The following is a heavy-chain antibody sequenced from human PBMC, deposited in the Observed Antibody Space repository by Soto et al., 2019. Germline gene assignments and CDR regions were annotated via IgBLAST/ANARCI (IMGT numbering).Heavy chain of an antibody. D-gene: IGHD3-10*01. CDR2: ISAYNGNT. J-gene: IGHJ4*02. V-gene: IGHV1-18*01. CDR1: GYTITSYG. CDR3: ASGWFGEFVYYFDY. Sequence: WASVKVSCKASGYTITSYGISWVRQAPGQGLEWMGWISAYNGNTNYAQKLQGRVTMTTDTSTSTAYMELRSLRSDDTAVYYCASGWFGEFVYYFDYWGQGTLVTVSS.